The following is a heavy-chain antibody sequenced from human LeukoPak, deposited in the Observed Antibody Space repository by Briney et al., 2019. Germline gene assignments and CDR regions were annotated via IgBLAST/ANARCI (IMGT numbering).Heavy chain of an antibody. Sequence: GGSLRLSCAASGFTFSSYSMNWVRQAPGKGLEWVSYISSSSSTTYYADSVKGRFTVFRDNAKNSLYLQMYSLRTEDTAVYYCARDDGHRSSYPDNWNYVPFDYWAREPWSPSPQ. CDR3: ARDDGHRSSYPDNWNYVPFDY. CDR2: ISSSSSTT. CDR1: GFTFSSYS. D-gene: IGHD1-7*01. V-gene: IGHV3-48*01. J-gene: IGHJ4*02.